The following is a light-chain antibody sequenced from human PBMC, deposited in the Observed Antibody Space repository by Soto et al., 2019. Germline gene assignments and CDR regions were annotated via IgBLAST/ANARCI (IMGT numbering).Light chain of an antibody. CDR2: QDS. J-gene: IGLJ2*01. CDR3: QAWDSSTLVV. CDR1: KLGDKY. Sequence: SYELTQPPSVSVSPGQTASITCSGDKLGDKYACWYQQKPGQSPVLVIYQDSKRPSGIPERFSGSNSGNTATLTISGTQAMDEADYYCQAWDSSTLVVSGGGTKVTVL. V-gene: IGLV3-1*01.